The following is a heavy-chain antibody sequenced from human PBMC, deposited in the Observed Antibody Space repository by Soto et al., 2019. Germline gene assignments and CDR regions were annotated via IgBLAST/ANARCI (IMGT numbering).Heavy chain of an antibody. J-gene: IGHJ4*02. D-gene: IGHD3-10*01. CDR3: ARGILQITMVRPFDY. CDR2: INHSGST. Sequence: PSGTLSLTCAVYGGSFSGYYWSWIRQPPGKGLEWIGEINHSGSTNYNPSLKSRVTISVDTSKNQFSLKLSSVTAADTAVYYCARGILQITMVRPFDYWGQGTLVTVSS. CDR1: GGSFSGYY. V-gene: IGHV4-34*01.